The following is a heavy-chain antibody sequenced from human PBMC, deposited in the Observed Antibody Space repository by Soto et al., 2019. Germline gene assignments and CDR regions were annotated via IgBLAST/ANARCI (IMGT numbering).Heavy chain of an antibody. Sequence: GGSLRLSCAASGFTFDDYAMHWVRQTPGKGLEWVSGISWNSGSIGYADSLKGRFTISRDNAKKSLYLQMNSLRVEDTALYYCTKDRDISGSFDYWGQGTLVTVSS. V-gene: IGHV3-9*01. CDR3: TKDRDISGSFDY. D-gene: IGHD6-19*01. J-gene: IGHJ4*02. CDR1: GFTFDDYA. CDR2: ISWNSGSI.